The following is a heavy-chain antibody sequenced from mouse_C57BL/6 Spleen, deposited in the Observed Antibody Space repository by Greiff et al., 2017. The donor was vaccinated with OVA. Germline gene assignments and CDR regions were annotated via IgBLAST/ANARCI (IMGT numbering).Heavy chain of an antibody. CDR1: GFTFSDYY. J-gene: IGHJ3*01. Sequence: EVHLVESEGGLVQPGSSMKLSCTASGFTFSDYYMAWVRQVPEKGLEWVANINYDGSSTYYLDSLKSRFIISRDNAKNILYLQMSSLKSEDTATYYCARDDDYDGGVFDYWGQGTLVTVSA. V-gene: IGHV5-16*01. CDR3: ARDDDYDGGVFDY. D-gene: IGHD2-4*01. CDR2: INYDGSST.